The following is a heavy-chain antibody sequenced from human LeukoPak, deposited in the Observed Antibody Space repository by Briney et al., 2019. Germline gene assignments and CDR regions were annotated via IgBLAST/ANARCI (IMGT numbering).Heavy chain of an antibody. CDR2: IYSGGST. Sequence: GGSLRLSCAASGFTVSSNYMSWFRQAPGKGREWVSVIYSGGSTYYADSVKGRFTISRDNSKNTLYLQMNSLRAEDTAVYYCASNPVRASGSYPIRYFDWYYYYYGMDVWGQGTTVTVSS. CDR3: ASNPVRASGSYPIRYFDWYYYYYGMDV. D-gene: IGHD3-9*01. CDR1: GFTVSSNY. J-gene: IGHJ6*02. V-gene: IGHV3-66*01.